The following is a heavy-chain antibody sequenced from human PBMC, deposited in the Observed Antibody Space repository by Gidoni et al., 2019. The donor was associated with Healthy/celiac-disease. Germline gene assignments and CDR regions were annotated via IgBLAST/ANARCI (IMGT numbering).Heavy chain of an antibody. D-gene: IGHD5-18*01. Sequence: EVQLVQSGAEVKKPGESLRISCKGSGYSFTSYWISWVRQMPGKGLEWMGRIDPSDSYTHYSPSFQGHVTISADKSISTAYLQWSSLKASDTAMYYCARRRREYSYGSNWCDPWGQGTLVTVSS. CDR3: ARRRREYSYGSNWCDP. CDR2: IDPSDSYT. V-gene: IGHV5-10-1*03. J-gene: IGHJ5*02. CDR1: GYSFTSYW.